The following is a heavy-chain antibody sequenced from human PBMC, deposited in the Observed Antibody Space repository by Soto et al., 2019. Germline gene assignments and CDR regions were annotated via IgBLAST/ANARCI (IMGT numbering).Heavy chain of an antibody. D-gene: IGHD2-2*01. CDR3: AKDGDPAAMFWSVLTKLPNTINWFDP. CDR1: GGSTSSYY. V-gene: IGHV4-59*12. CDR2: IYYSGST. Sequence: SETLSLTCTVSGGSTSSYYWSWIRQPPGKGLEWIGYIYYSGSTNYNPSLKSRVTISVDTSKNQFSLKLSSVTAADTAVYYCAKDGDPAAMFWSVLTKLPNTINWFDPWGQGTLVTVSS. J-gene: IGHJ5*02.